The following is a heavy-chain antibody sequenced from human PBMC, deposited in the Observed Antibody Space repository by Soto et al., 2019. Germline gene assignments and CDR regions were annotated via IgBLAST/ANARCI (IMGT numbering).Heavy chain of an antibody. V-gene: IGHV1-69*06. CDR3: ARDVNYYDFSGYYYYYYGMDV. Sequence: SVKVSCKASGGTFSSYAISWVRQAPGQGLEWMGGIIPIFGTANYAQKFQGRVTITADKSTSTAYMELSSLRSEDTAVYYCARDVNYYDFSGYYYYYYGMDVWGQGTTVTVSS. D-gene: IGHD3-22*01. CDR2: IIPIFGTA. J-gene: IGHJ6*02. CDR1: GGTFSSYA.